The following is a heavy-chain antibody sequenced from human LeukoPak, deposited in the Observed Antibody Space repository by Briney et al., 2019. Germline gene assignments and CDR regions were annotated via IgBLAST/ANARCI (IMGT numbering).Heavy chain of an antibody. J-gene: IGHJ2*01. Sequence: SETLSLTCAVSGYSISSGYYWGWIRQPPGKGLEWIGSIYHSGSTYYNPSLKSRVTISVDTSKNQFSLKLSSVTAADMAVYYCARPSTWATVTRYWYFDLWGRGTLVTVSS. CDR2: IYHSGST. D-gene: IGHD4-17*01. V-gene: IGHV4-38-2*01. CDR1: GYSISSGYY. CDR3: ARPSTWATVTRYWYFDL.